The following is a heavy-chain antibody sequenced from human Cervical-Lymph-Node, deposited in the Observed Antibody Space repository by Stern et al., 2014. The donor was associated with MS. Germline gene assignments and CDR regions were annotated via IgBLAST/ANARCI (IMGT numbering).Heavy chain of an antibody. CDR3: AGGPYARSSWFDY. CDR2: ISDDGTTK. V-gene: IGHV3-30-3*01. D-gene: IGHD6-6*01. Sequence: VQLVESGGGVVQPGRSLRLSCAASRFTFSIYAMHWVRQAPGTGLEWLAVISDDGTTKYYADSVKGRITISRDNSKDTLYLHLNNLTSEDTAVYYCAGGPYARSSWFDYWGQGTLVTVSS. J-gene: IGHJ4*02. CDR1: RFTFSIYA.